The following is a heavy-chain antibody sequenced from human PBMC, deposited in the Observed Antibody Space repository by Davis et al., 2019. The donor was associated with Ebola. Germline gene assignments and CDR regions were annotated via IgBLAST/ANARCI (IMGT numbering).Heavy chain of an antibody. Sequence: GGSLRLSCTASGFTFGDYAMSWVRQAPGKGLEWVGFIRSKAYGGTTEYAASVKGRFTISRDDSKSIAYLQMNSLKTEDTAVYYCAKELRFLEWSVPYGMDVWGQGTTVTVSS. CDR3: AKELRFLEWSVPYGMDV. CDR2: IRSKAYGGTT. CDR1: GFTFGDYA. J-gene: IGHJ6*02. V-gene: IGHV3-49*04. D-gene: IGHD3-3*01.